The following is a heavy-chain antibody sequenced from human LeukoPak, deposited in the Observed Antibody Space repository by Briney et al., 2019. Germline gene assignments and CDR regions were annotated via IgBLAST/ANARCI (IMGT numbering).Heavy chain of an antibody. J-gene: IGHJ4*02. CDR2: ISYDGSNK. CDR1: GFTFSGYG. CDR3: AKDRYYGSGSYYIDY. V-gene: IGHV3-30*18. D-gene: IGHD3-10*01. Sequence: GGSLRLSCAASGFTFSGYGMHWVRQAPGKGLEWVAGISYDGSNKYYADSVKGRFNISRDNSKNALYLEMNSLRAEDTAVYYCAKDRYYGSGSYYIDYWGQGTLVTVSS.